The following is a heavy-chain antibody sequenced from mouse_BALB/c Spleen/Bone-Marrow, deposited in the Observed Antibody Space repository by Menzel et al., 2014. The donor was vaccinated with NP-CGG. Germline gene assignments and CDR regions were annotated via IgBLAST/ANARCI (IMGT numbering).Heavy chain of an antibody. CDR2: IWAGGST. CDR3: ATPIYYDYPLFAY. Sequence: QAQLQQSGPGLVAPSQSLSITLTVSGFSLTSYGVHWVRQPPGKGLAWPGVIWAGGSTNYNSALMSRLSISKDNSKSQVFLKMSSLQTDDTAMYYCATPIYYDYPLFAYWGQGTLVTVSA. J-gene: IGHJ3*01. D-gene: IGHD2-4*01. CDR1: GFSLTSYG. V-gene: IGHV2-9*02.